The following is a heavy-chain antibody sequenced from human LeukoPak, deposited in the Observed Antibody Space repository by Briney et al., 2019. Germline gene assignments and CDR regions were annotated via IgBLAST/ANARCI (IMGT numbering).Heavy chain of an antibody. CDR1: GFTVSSNY. CDR3: ARDLVAEIAATWDYYGMDV. Sequence: GGSLRLSCAASGFTVSSNYMSWVRQAPGKGLEWVSVIYSGGSTYYADSVKGRFTISRDNSKNTLYLQMNSLRAEDTAVYYCARDLVAEIAATWDYYGMDVWGQGTTVTVSS. J-gene: IGHJ6*02. V-gene: IGHV3-53*01. D-gene: IGHD2-15*01. CDR2: IYSGGST.